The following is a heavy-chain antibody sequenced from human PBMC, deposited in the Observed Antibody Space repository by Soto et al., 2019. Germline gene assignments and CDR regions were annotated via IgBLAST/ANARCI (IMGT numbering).Heavy chain of an antibody. V-gene: IGHV3-7*04. Sequence: GGSLRLSCAASGFTFSSHWMSWVRQAPGKGLEWVANIKPDGSEKWYVDSVKGRFTISRDNAKNSVYLQMNSLRAEDTAVYYCARGDYYDSSGPFSDAFDIWGQGTMVTVSS. CDR1: GFTFSSHW. CDR3: ARGDYYDSSGPFSDAFDI. D-gene: IGHD3-22*01. J-gene: IGHJ3*02. CDR2: IKPDGSEK.